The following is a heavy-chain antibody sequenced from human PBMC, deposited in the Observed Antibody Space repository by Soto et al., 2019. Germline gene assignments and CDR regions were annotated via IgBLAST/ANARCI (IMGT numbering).Heavy chain of an antibody. CDR3: ASRHTGSWSALDY. CDR2: IHSGDST. V-gene: IGHV3-66*01. CDR1: GFTVSRNY. J-gene: IGHJ4*02. Sequence: EVQLVESGGGLVQPGGSLRLSCAASGFTVSRNYMSWVRQAPGKGLEWVSIIHSGDSTYYAGSVKGRFTISRDNSKNTLCLQTNCLRVEDTAVYYCASRHTGSWSALDYWGQGTQVTVSS. D-gene: IGHD6-13*01.